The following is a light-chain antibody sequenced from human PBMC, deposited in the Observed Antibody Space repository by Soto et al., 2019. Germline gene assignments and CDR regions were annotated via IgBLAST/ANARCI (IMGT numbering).Light chain of an antibody. Sequence: EIVFTQSPCALSLSPGERATLSCRASQSVSSNYLAWYQQKPGQAPRLLIYGASSRATGIPDRFSGSGSGTDFTLTISRLESDDFALYYCQQYAEGTPITFGQRTRLEIK. CDR3: QQYAEGTPIT. CDR1: QSVSSNY. CDR2: GAS. V-gene: IGKV3-20*01. J-gene: IGKJ5*01.